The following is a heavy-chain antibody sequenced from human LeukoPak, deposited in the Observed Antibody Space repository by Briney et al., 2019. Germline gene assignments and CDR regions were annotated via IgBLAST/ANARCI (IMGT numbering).Heavy chain of an antibody. D-gene: IGHD3-10*01. Sequence: SETLSLTCTVSGGSISSSSYYWGWIRQPPGKGLEWIGSIYYSGSTYYNPSLKSRVTISVDTSKNQSSLKLSSVTAADTAVYYCARQDGSGSRGAFDIWGQGTMVTVSS. J-gene: IGHJ3*02. CDR1: GGSISSSSYY. CDR2: IYYSGST. CDR3: ARQDGSGSRGAFDI. V-gene: IGHV4-39*07.